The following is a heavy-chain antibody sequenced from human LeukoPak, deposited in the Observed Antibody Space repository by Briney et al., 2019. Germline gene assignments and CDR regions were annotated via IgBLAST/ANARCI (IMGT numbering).Heavy chain of an antibody. CDR1: GLTFSSYS. J-gene: IGHJ6*02. Sequence: GGSLRLSWAASGLTFSSYSMTWFRQAPGKGLEWVSSISSSSSYIYYADSVKGRFTISRDNAKNSLYLQMNSLRAEDTAVYYCARDSPEAYCSGGSCHYYGMDVWGQGTTVTVSS. CDR3: ARDSPEAYCSGGSCHYYGMDV. CDR2: ISSSSSYI. D-gene: IGHD2-15*01. V-gene: IGHV3-21*01.